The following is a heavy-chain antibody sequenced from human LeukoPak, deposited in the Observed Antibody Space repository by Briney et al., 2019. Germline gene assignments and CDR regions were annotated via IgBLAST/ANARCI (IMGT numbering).Heavy chain of an antibody. Sequence: PSETLSLTCTGSGGSISSYYWSWIRQPPGKGLEWIGYIYYSENTNYNPSLKSRVTMSVDTSNNQFSLGLSSVTAADTAVYYCARQAWKKFDYWGQGTLVTVSS. CDR2: IYYSENT. CDR1: GGSISSYY. J-gene: IGHJ4*02. CDR3: ARQAWKKFDY. D-gene: IGHD1-1*01. V-gene: IGHV4-59*08.